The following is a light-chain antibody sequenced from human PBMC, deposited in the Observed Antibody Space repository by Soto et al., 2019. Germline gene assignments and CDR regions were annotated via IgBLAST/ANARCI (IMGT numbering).Light chain of an antibody. V-gene: IGLV2-14*01. CDR1: SSDVGGYDY. CDR3: SSYTSITPLV. CDR2: DVT. Sequence: QSALTQPASVSGSPGQSINISCTGTSSDVGGYDYVSWYQQRPGKAPKLMIYDVTYRPSGVSSRFSGSKSGSTASLTISGLQTEDEADYYCSSYTSITPLVFGTGTKVTVL. J-gene: IGLJ1*01.